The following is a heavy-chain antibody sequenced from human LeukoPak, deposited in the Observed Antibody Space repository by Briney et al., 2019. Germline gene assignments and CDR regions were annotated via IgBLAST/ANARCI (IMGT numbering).Heavy chain of an antibody. CDR2: IHSSGST. J-gene: IGHJ4*02. CDR3: ARPRVGGSSWYYLY. Sequence: SETLSLTCTVSGGSISSSTYYWGWIRQPPGKGLEWIGSIHSSGSTYYNASLKSRVTISVDTSRNQFSLKLSSVTAADTAMYYCARPRVGGSSWYYLYWGQGTLVTVSS. V-gene: IGHV4-39*01. D-gene: IGHD6-13*01. CDR1: GGSISSSTYY.